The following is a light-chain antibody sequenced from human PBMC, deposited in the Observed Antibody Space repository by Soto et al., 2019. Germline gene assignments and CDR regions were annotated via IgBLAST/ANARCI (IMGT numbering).Light chain of an antibody. CDR2: DAS. CDR1: QYISNW. J-gene: IGKJ4*01. CDR3: QQYNSSSGT. Sequence: EIQMTQSPSALSASVGDRITITCRASQYISNWVAWYQQKPGKAPKLLIYDASTLESGVPSRFTGSVSQTEFTLTINSLQPDDFGTYFCQQYNSSSGTFGGGTRVDIK. V-gene: IGKV1-5*01.